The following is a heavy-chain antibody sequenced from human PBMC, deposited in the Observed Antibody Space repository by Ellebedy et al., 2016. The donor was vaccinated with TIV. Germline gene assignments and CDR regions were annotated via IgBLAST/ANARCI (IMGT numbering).Heavy chain of an antibody. Sequence: ASVKVSCXVSGYTLTELSMHWVRQAPGKGLEWMGGFDPEDGETIYAQKFQGRVTMTEDTSTDTAYMELSSLRSDDTAVYYCARDLGGQQPSSAEYFQHWGQGTLVTVSS. D-gene: IGHD3-16*01. CDR3: ARDLGGQQPSSAEYFQH. J-gene: IGHJ1*01. CDR2: FDPEDGET. CDR1: GYTLTELS. V-gene: IGHV1-24*01.